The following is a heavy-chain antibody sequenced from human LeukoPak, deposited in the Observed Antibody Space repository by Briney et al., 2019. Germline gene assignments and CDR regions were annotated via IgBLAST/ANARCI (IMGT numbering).Heavy chain of an antibody. V-gene: IGHV4-34*01. J-gene: IGHJ4*02. CDR3: ARAPVGSGWYPFDY. D-gene: IGHD6-19*01. CDR2: INHSGST. Sequence: GEINHSGSTNYNPSLKSRVTISVDTSKNQFSLKLSSVTAADTAAYYCARAPVGSGWYPFDYWGQGTLVTVSS.